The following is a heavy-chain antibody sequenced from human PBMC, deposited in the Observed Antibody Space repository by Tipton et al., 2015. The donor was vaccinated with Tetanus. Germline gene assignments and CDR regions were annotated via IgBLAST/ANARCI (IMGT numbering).Heavy chain of an antibody. V-gene: IGHV3-9*01. CDR2: ISWNSCSI. CDR1: GFTFDDYA. J-gene: IGHJ6*02. Sequence: SLRLSCAASGFTFDDYAMHWVRQAPGKGLEWVSGISWNSCSIGYADSVKGRFTISRDNAKNSLYLQMNSLRAEDTALYYCAKDTGVTPLYGMDVWGQGTTVTVSS. CDR3: AKDTGVTPLYGMDV. D-gene: IGHD4-23*01.